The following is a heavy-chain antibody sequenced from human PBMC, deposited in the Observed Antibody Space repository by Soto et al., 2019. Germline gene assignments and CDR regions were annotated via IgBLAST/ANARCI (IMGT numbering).Heavy chain of an antibody. CDR2: IIPIFGTA. D-gene: IGHD6-25*01. CDR3: ARGFRLPNYYYGMDV. Sequence: SVKVSCKASGGTFSSYAISWVRQAPGQGLEWMGGIIPIFGTANYAQKFQGRVTITADESTSTAYMELSSLRSEDTAVYYCARGFRLPNYYYGMDVWGQGTTVTVSS. V-gene: IGHV1-69*13. J-gene: IGHJ6*02. CDR1: GGTFSSYA.